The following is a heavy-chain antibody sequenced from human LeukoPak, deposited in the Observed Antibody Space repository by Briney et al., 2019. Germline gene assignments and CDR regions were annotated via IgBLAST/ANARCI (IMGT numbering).Heavy chain of an antibody. CDR2: ISYDGSNK. V-gene: IGHV3-30-3*01. Sequence: PGRSLRLSCAASRFTFSSYAMYWVRQAPGKGLEWVAVISYDGSNKYYADSVKGRFTISRDNSKNTLYLQMNSLRAEDTAVYYCARDSEFIIMTGIDYWGQGTLVTVSS. CDR1: RFTFSSYA. J-gene: IGHJ4*02. D-gene: IGHD1-14*01. CDR3: ARDSEFIIMTGIDY.